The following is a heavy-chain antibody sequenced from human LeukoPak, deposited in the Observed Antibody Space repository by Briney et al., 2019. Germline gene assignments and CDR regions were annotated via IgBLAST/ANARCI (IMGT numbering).Heavy chain of an antibody. J-gene: IGHJ4*02. CDR3: ARQTPYCSSASCPFDY. V-gene: IGHV5-51*01. D-gene: IGHD2-2*01. Sequence: GESLKISCKASGYSFTTYWIGWVRQMPGKGLEWMGIIYPGDSDTRYSPSFQGQVTISADKSISTAYLQWSSLKASDTAMYYCARQTPYCSSASCPFDYWGQGTLVTVSS. CDR1: GYSFTTYW. CDR2: IYPGDSDT.